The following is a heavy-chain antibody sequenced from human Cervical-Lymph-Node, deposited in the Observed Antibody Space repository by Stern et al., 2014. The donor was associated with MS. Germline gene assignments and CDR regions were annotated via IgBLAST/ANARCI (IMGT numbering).Heavy chain of an antibody. CDR1: GYRFTNNW. CDR2: IYPGDSEP. J-gene: IGHJ4*02. Sequence: VQLVQSGAEVKKPGASLRISCEVSGYRFTNNWIGWVRQMPGKGLEWMGFIYPGDSEPRYGPSSQGKVTILVDKSNTTAYLQWSSLKASDTAIYYCARRGDGYMGIDYWGQGTLVTVSS. D-gene: IGHD5-24*01. CDR3: ARRGDGYMGIDY. V-gene: IGHV5-51*03.